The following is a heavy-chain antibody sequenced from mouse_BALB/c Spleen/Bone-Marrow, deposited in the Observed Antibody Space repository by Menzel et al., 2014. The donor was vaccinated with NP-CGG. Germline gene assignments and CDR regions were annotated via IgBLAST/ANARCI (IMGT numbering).Heavy chain of an antibody. CDR3: ARPRDYYGYFDV. V-gene: IGHV4-1*02. CDR1: GFDFSRYW. Sequence: EVKVVDSGGGLVQPGGSLKLSCAASGFDFSRYWMSWVRQAPGKGLEWIGEINADSSTKKYTPSLKDKFIISRDNAKNTLYLQMSKGRYEATALYSCARPRDYYGYFDVWGAGTTVTVSS. D-gene: IGHD2-4*01. J-gene: IGHJ1*01. CDR2: INADSSTK.